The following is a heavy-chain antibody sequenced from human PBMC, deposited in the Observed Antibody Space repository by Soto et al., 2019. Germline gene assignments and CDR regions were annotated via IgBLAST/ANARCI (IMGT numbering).Heavy chain of an antibody. Sequence: SVKVSCKASGGTFSSYAISWVRQAPGQGLEWMGGIIPIFGTANYAQKYKSRVTITADESTSTAYMELSSLRPEDTAVYYCARVSGYCSGGSCFNYYYYGMDVWGQGTTVTVSS. D-gene: IGHD2-15*01. CDR2: IIPIFGTA. CDR1: GGTFSSYA. J-gene: IGHJ6*02. V-gene: IGHV1-69*13. CDR3: ARVSGYCSGGSCFNYYYYGMDV.